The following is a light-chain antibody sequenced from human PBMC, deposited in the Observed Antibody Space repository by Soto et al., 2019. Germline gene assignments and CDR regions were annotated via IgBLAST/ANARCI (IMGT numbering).Light chain of an antibody. V-gene: IGLV2-8*01. CDR2: EVS. Sequence: QSALTQPPSASGFPGQSVTISCTGTSSDVGGYNYVSWYQQHPGKAPKLMIYEVSKRPSGVPDRFSGSKSGNTASLTVSGLQAEDEADYYCSSYAGSNSDVFGTGTKLTVL. J-gene: IGLJ1*01. CDR3: SSYAGSNSDV. CDR1: SSDVGGYNY.